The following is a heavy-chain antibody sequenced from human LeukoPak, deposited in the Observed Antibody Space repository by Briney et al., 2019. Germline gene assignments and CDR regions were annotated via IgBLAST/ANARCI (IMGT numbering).Heavy chain of an antibody. D-gene: IGHD3-10*01. J-gene: IGHJ4*02. CDR3: ARRYYYNLGSFPFDF. CDR2: IHNSGTT. Sequence: GSLRLSCAASGFTFRSFAMSWVRQSSGKGLEWIGEIHNSGTTNYNPSLNSRVTISEDTSKNQFYLNLSSVTAADTAVYYCARRYYYNLGSFPFDFWGQGTLVTVSS. V-gene: IGHV4-34*01. CDR1: GFTFRSFA.